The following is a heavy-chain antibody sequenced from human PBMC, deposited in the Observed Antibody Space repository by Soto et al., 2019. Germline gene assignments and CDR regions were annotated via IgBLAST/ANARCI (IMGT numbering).Heavy chain of an antibody. CDR2: VSSSGNS. D-gene: IGHD3-22*01. J-gene: IGHJ5*02. CDR1: GDSISGATHY. Sequence: SETLSLTCTVSGDSISGATHYWNWIRQHPGKGLEWIGYVSSSGNSYYSPSLKSRVTISVDTSKNQFSLKLSSVTAADTAVYYCARVAYDSSVGWFDPWGQGTLVTVSS. V-gene: IGHV4-31*03. CDR3: ARVAYDSSVGWFDP.